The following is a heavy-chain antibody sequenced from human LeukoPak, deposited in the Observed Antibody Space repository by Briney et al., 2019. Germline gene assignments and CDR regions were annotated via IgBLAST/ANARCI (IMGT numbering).Heavy chain of an antibody. CDR2: ISYSGST. CDR3: ARGGSGYALNWFDP. D-gene: IGHD5-12*01. J-gene: IGHJ5*02. CDR1: GGSIGSYY. Sequence: SETLSLTCAVSGGSIGSYYWSWLRQPPGKGLEWIGHISYSGSTNYNPSLKSRVTISVDTSKNQFSLKLSSVTAADTAVYYCARGGSGYALNWFDPWGQGTLVTVSS. V-gene: IGHV4-59*01.